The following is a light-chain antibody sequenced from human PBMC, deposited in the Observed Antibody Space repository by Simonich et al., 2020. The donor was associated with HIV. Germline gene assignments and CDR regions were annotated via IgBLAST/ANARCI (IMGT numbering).Light chain of an antibody. CDR1: QDISNS. Sequence: DIQMTQSPSSLSASVGDRVTITCRASQDISNSLVWYQQKPGKAPKLLLYAASRLESGVPSRFSGSGSGTDYTLTISSLQPEDFAAYYCQQYYGTPTFGQGTKLEIK. J-gene: IGKJ2*01. V-gene: IGKV1-NL1*01. CDR2: AAS. CDR3: QQYYGTPT.